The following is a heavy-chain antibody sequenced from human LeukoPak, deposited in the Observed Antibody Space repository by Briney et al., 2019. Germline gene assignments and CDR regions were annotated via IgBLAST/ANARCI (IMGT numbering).Heavy chain of an antibody. V-gene: IGHV1-2*02. Sequence: GAAVKVSCKASGYTFTGYYMHWVRQAPGQGLEWMGWINPNSGGTNYAQKFQGRVTMTRDTSISTAYMELSRLRSDDTAVYYCARLRNRFMALDYWGQGTLVTVSS. CDR1: GYTFTGYY. CDR2: INPNSGGT. D-gene: IGHD1-14*01. CDR3: ARLRNRFMALDY. J-gene: IGHJ4*02.